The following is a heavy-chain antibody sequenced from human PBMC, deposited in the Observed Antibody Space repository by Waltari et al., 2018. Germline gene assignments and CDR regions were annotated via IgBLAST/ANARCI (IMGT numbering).Heavy chain of an antibody. CDR2: IYPPGSA. D-gene: IGHD5-18*01. J-gene: IGHJ4*02. Sequence: EVKLVESGGGLVHPGGSLRLSCVASGIAVSDTHMGWVRQAPGKGLEWVSIIYPPGSAYNADSLEGRFTISRDISKNMVHLQMNRLRLEDSATYYCATARDEHTAMVYFDNWGQGTLVSVSS. CDR1: GIAVSDTH. V-gene: IGHV3-66*02. CDR3: ATARDEHTAMVYFDN.